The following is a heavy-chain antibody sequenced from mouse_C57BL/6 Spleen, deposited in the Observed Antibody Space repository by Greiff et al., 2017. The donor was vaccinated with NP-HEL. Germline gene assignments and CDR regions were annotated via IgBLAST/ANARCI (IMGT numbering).Heavy chain of an antibody. CDR1: GYTFTDYY. D-gene: IGHD3-3*01. J-gene: IGHJ3*01. CDR3: ARGWDWFAY. Sequence: EVQLQQSGPELVKPGASVKISCKASGYTFTDYYMNWVKQSHGKSLEWIGDINPNNGGTSYNQKFKGKATLTVDKSYSTAYMELRSLTAEDSAVYYCARGWDWFAYWGQGTLVTVSA. V-gene: IGHV1-26*01. CDR2: INPNNGGT.